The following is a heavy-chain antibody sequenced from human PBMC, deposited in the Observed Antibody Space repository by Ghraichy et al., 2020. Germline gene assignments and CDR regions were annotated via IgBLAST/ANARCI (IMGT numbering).Heavy chain of an antibody. V-gene: IGHV3-49*03. CDR2: IRSKAYGGTT. CDR3: TSTGYSSGWREDY. J-gene: IGHJ4*02. Sequence: GGSLRLSCTASGFTFGDYAMSWFRQAPGKGLEWVGFIRSKAYGGTTEYAASVKGRFTISRDDSKSIAYLQMNSLKTEDTAVYYCTSTGYSSGWREDYWGQGTLVTVSS. D-gene: IGHD6-19*01. CDR1: GFTFGDYA.